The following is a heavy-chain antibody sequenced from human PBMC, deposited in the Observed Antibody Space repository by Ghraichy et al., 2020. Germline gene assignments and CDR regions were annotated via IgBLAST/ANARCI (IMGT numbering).Heavy chain of an antibody. CDR1: GASISSYY. CDR2: ISDSGRT. CDR3: ARSSRNCGGDCYARPYYYYMDV. Sequence: SEPLSLTCTVSGASISSYYWNWIRQPPGKGLEWIGYISDSGRTNYSPSLEGRITISVDTSKNQFSLRLTSVTAADTAMYYCARSSRNCGGDCYARPYYYYMDVWAKGTTVTVSS. V-gene: IGHV4-59*01. D-gene: IGHD2-21*01. J-gene: IGHJ6*03.